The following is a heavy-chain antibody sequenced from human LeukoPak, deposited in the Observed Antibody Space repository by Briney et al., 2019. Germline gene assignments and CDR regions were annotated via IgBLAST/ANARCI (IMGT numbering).Heavy chain of an antibody. D-gene: IGHD7-27*01. CDR1: GFTFSRHE. V-gene: IGHV3-48*03. CDR2: ITSSGGII. Sequence: GGSLRLSCAASGFTFSRHEMSWVRQAPGKGLDWVSYITSSGGIIYYADSVKGRFTISRDNAKNSLYLQMNSLRAEDTGVYYCAVTGGIDHWGQGTLVTVSS. J-gene: IGHJ4*02. CDR3: AVTGGIDH.